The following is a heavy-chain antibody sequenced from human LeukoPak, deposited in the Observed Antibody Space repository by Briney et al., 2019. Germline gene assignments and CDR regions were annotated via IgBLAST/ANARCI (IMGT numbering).Heavy chain of an antibody. CDR3: ARDREYYDSSGYTDY. Sequence: PSQTLSLTCTVSGVSISSGSYYWSWIRQPAWKGLEWIGRIYTSGSTNYNPSLKSRVTISVDTSKNQFSLKLSSVTAADTAVYYCARDREYYDSSGYTDYWGQGNLFTVSS. J-gene: IGHJ4*02. CDR1: GVSISSGSYY. D-gene: IGHD3-22*01. CDR2: IYTSGST. V-gene: IGHV4-61*02.